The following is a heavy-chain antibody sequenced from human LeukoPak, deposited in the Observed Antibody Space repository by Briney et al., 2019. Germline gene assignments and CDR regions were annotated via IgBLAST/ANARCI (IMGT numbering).Heavy chain of an antibody. Sequence: PSGTLSLTCAVSGGSLYSSDWWSWVRQPPGKGLEWIGEVFHSGTTHYNPSLKSRVAISVDKSKNQFSLKLSSVTAADTAVYYCARDPSAYGSGSYGMDVWGQGTTVTVSS. V-gene: IGHV4-4*02. CDR1: GGSLYSSDW. D-gene: IGHD3-10*01. J-gene: IGHJ6*02. CDR2: VFHSGTT. CDR3: ARDPSAYGSGSYGMDV.